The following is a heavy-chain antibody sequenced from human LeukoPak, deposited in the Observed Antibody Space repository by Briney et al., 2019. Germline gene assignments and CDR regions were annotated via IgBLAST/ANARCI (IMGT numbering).Heavy chain of an antibody. Sequence: ASVKVSCKASGYTFTSYYMHWVRQAPGQGLECMGIINPSGGSTSYAQKFQGRVTMTRDMSTSTVYMELSSLRSEDTAVYYCARDLGGYHFDYWGQGTLVTVSS. CDR1: GYTFTSYY. CDR3: ARDLGGYHFDY. CDR2: INPSGGST. D-gene: IGHD1-26*01. J-gene: IGHJ4*02. V-gene: IGHV1-46*01.